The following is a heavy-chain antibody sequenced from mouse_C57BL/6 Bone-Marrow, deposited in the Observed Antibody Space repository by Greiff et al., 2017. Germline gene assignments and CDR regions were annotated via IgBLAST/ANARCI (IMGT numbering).Heavy chain of an antibody. CDR1: GFTFSSYA. CDR3: ARVRAGTGFAY. CDR2: ISDGGSYT. D-gene: IGHD4-1*01. Sequence: EVHLVESGGGLVKPGGSLKLSCAASGFTFSSYAMSWVRQTPEKRLEWVATISDGGSYTYYPDNVKGRFTISRDNAKNNLYLQMSHLKSEDTAMYDCARVRAGTGFAYWGQGTLVTVSA. J-gene: IGHJ3*01. V-gene: IGHV5-4*01.